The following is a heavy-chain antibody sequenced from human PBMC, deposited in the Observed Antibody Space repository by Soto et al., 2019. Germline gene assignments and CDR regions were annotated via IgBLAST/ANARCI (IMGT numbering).Heavy chain of an antibody. Sequence: ASVKVSCKASGYTFTGYYMHWVRQAPGQGLEWMGWINPSSGGTNYAQKFQGRVTMTRDTSISTAYMELSRLRSDDTAVYSCARAWGGSTYYYDSSGLHHWGQGTLVRVSS. D-gene: IGHD3-22*01. CDR3: ARAWGGSTYYYDSSGLHH. V-gene: IGHV1-2*02. CDR2: INPSSGGT. CDR1: GYTFTGYY. J-gene: IGHJ5*02.